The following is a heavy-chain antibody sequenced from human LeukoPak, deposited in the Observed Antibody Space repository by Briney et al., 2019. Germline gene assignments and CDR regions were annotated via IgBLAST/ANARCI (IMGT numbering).Heavy chain of an antibody. CDR1: GYSISSGYY. Sequence: SETLSLTCAVSGYSISSGYYWGWTRQPPGKGLEWIGSIYHSGSTYYNPSLKSRVTISVDTSKNQFSLKLSSVTAADTAVYYCANSYYDMSQFDYWGQGTLVTVSS. V-gene: IGHV4-38-2*01. D-gene: IGHD3-9*01. J-gene: IGHJ4*02. CDR2: IYHSGST. CDR3: ANSYYDMSQFDY.